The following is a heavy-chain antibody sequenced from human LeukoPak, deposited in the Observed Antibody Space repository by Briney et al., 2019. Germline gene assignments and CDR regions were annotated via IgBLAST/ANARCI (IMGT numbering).Heavy chain of an antibody. D-gene: IGHD1-7*01. Sequence: ASVKVSCKASGYTFTSYGISWVRQAPGQGLEWMGWISAYNGNTNYAQKLQGRVTMTTDTSTSTAYMELRSLRSDDTAVYYCARDIGITGTTSDFDYWGQGTLVTVSS. CDR2: ISAYNGNT. CDR3: ARDIGITGTTSDFDY. V-gene: IGHV1-18*01. CDR1: GYTFTSYG. J-gene: IGHJ4*02.